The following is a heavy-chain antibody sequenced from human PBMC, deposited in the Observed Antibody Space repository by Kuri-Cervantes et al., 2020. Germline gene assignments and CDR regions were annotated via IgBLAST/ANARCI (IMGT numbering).Heavy chain of an antibody. CDR1: GFTFDDYA. D-gene: IGHD2-15*01. CDR2: ISWNGGST. V-gene: IGHV3-20*04. J-gene: IGHJ3*02. Sequence: GGSLRLSCAASGFTFDDYAMHWVRQAPGKGLEWVSGISWNGGSTGYADSVKGRFTISRDNAKNSLYLQMNSLRAEDTALYYCARVGYCSGGSCYPGLGAFDIWGQGTMVTVSS. CDR3: ARVGYCSGGSCYPGLGAFDI.